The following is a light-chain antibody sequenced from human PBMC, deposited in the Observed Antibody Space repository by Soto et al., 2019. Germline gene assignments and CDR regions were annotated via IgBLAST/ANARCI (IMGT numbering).Light chain of an antibody. CDR3: AAWDDSLNLV. CDR2: SNN. CDR1: SCNIGSNT. Sequence: QSVLTQPPSVSGTPGQRVTISCSGSSCNIGSNTVNWYQQLPGTAPKLLIYSNNQRPSGVPDRFSGSKSGTSASLAISGLQAEDEADYYCAAWDDSLNLVFGGGTKVTVL. V-gene: IGLV1-44*01. J-gene: IGLJ2*01.